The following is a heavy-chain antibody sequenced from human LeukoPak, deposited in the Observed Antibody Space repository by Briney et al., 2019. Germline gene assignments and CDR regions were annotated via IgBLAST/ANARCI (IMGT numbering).Heavy chain of an antibody. Sequence: PGGSLRLSCAASGFTFSSYAMSWVRQAPGKGLEWVSAISGGGGSTYYADSVKGRFTISRDNSKNTLYLQMNSLKAEDTAEYYCAKAIVVVPAAIRAFDYWGQGTLVTVSS. V-gene: IGHV3-23*01. CDR2: ISGGGGST. CDR3: AKAIVVVPAAIRAFDY. D-gene: IGHD2-2*01. J-gene: IGHJ4*02. CDR1: GFTFSSYA.